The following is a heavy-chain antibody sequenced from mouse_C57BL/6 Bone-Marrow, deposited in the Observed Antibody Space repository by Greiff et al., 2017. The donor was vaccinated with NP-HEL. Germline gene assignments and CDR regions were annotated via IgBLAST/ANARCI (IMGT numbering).Heavy chain of an antibody. CDR2: IYPGSGNT. D-gene: IGHD1-1*01. J-gene: IGHJ2*01. CDR1: GYSFTSYY. Sequence: VQLQQSGPELVKPGASVKISCKASGYSFTSYYIHWVKQRPGQGLEWIGWIYPGSGNTKYNEKFKGKATLTADTSSSTAYMQLSSLTSEDSAVYCCASPLRSVAGFYYWGQGTTLTVSS. V-gene: IGHV1-66*01. CDR3: ASPLRSVAGFYY.